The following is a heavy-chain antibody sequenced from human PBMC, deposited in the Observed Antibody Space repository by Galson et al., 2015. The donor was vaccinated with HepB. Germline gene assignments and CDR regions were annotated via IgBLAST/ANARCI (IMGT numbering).Heavy chain of an antibody. D-gene: IGHD4-17*01. V-gene: IGHV3-30*04. J-gene: IGHJ5*02. CDR1: GFTFSSYA. CDR3: ARDSADYGDYGWFDP. Sequence: SLRLSCAASGFTFSSYAVHWVRQAPGKGLEWVAVISYDGSNKYYADSVKGRFTISRDNSKNTLYLQMNSLRAEDTAVYYCARDSADYGDYGWFDPWGQGTLVTVSS. CDR2: ISYDGSNK.